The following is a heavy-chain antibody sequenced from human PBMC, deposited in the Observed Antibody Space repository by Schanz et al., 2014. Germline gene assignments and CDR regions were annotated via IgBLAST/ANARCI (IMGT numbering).Heavy chain of an antibody. J-gene: IGHJ4*02. Sequence: EVQLVESGGGLVQPGGSLRLSCEASGFTFITYTMNWVRQAPGKGLEWVSSISGRSSHIYYADSVKGRFTISRDNAKNTMYLHVKSLRGEDTAVYWCARDNYYGSESCAYWGQGTLVTVSA. V-gene: IGHV3-21*06. CDR1: GFTFITYT. CDR2: ISGRSSHI. CDR3: ARDNYYGSESCAY. D-gene: IGHD3-10*01.